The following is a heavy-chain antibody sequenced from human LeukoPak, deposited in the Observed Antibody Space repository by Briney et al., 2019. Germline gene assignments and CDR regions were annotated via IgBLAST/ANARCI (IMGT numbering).Heavy chain of an antibody. V-gene: IGHV3-9*01. J-gene: IGHJ4*02. CDR2: ISWNSGSI. Sequence: PGGSLRLSCAASGFTFDDYAMHWVRQAPGKGLEWVSGISWNSGSIGYADSVKGRFTISRDNAKNSLYLQMNSLRAEDTALYYCAKDTTVRRGYFDYWGQGTLVTVSS. CDR3: AKDTTVRRGYFDY. D-gene: IGHD3-10*01. CDR1: GFTFDDYA.